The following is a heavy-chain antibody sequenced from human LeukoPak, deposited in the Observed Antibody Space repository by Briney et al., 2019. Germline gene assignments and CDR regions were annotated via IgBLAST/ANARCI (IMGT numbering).Heavy chain of an antibody. V-gene: IGHV3-7*01. D-gene: IGHD5-18*01. J-gene: IGHJ4*02. CDR3: ARGVTY. CDR1: GFTFSSYL. Sequence: GGSLRLSCAASGFTFSSYLMSWVRQAPGKGLEWVANIKQDGSEKYYVDSVKSRFTISRDNAKNSLYLQMNSLRAEDTAVYYCARGVTYWGQGTLVTVSS. CDR2: IKQDGSEK.